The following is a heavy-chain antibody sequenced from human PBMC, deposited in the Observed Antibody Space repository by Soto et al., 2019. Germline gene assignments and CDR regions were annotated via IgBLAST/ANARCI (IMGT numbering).Heavy chain of an antibody. D-gene: IGHD1-26*01. CDR2: INHSGST. J-gene: IGHJ4*02. Sequence: QVQLQQWGAGLLQPSETLSLTCAVYGGSFSGYYWSWIRQPPGKGLEWIGEINHSGSTNYNPSLMSRVTISVDTSKNQFSLELSSVTAADTAVYYCARVRWDQPWVFDYWGQGTLVTVSS. CDR1: GGSFSGYY. CDR3: ARVRWDQPWVFDY. V-gene: IGHV4-34*01.